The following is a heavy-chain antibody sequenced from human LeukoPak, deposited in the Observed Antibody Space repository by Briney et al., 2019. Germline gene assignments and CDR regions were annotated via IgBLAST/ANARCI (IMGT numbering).Heavy chain of an antibody. D-gene: IGHD6-13*01. J-gene: IGHJ4*02. CDR2: IKEDGSEK. V-gene: IGHV3-7*01. CDR1: GFTFSNYW. CDR3: ARGGSSTWYH. Sequence: GGSLRLSCAASGFTFSNYWMSWVRQAPGKGLEWVANIKEDGSEKYYVDSVKGRFTISRDNAKNSLYLQMNSLRAEDTAVYHCARGGSSTWYHWGQGVLVTVSA.